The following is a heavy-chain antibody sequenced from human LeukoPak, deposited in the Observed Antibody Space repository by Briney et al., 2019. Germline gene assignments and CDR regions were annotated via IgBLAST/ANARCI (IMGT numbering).Heavy chain of an antibody. CDR1: GGSISSYY. CDR2: INHSGST. Sequence: PSETLSLTCTVSGGSISSYYWSWIRQPPGKGLEWIGEINHSGSTNYNPSLKSRVTISVDTSKNQFSLKLSSVTAADTAVYYCATWAVLRYFDWLPKPRPSYYYYGMDVWGQGTTVTVSS. D-gene: IGHD3-9*01. V-gene: IGHV4-34*01. J-gene: IGHJ6*02. CDR3: ATWAVLRYFDWLPKPRPSYYYYGMDV.